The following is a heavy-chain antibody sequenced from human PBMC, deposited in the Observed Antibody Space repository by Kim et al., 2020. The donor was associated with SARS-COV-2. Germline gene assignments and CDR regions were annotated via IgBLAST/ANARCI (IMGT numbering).Heavy chain of an antibody. J-gene: IGHJ4*02. CDR3: AKDNKQQLVHY. D-gene: IGHD6-13*01. V-gene: IGHV3-23*01. Sequence: GGSLRLSCAASGFTFSSYAMSWVRQAPGKGLEWVSAISGSGGSTYYADSVKGRVTISRDNSKNTLHLQMNSLRAEETAVYYCAKDNKQQLVHYWGQGTLVTVSS. CDR1: GFTFSSYA. CDR2: ISGSGGST.